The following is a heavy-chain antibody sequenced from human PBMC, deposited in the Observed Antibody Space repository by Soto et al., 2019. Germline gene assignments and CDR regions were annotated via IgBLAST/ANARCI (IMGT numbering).Heavy chain of an antibody. CDR1: GYTFITYA. Sequence: QVQVVQSGAEVKKPGASVKVSCKASGYTFITYAMHWVRQAPGQRLEWMGWINADNGDTKYSQKFQGRVTITRDTSGSTAYMELSSIGSEDTAVYYCVIDKYCYGRRDGFDIWGQGTLVTVSS. CDR2: INADNGDT. CDR3: VIDKYCYGRRDGFDI. V-gene: IGHV1-3*01. J-gene: IGHJ3*02. D-gene: IGHD5-18*01.